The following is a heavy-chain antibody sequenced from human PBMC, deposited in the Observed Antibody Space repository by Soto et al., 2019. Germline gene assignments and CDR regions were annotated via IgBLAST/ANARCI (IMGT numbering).Heavy chain of an antibody. D-gene: IGHD6-19*01. CDR2: IDPSGGT. CDR1: GGSFSGYY. J-gene: IGHJ4*02. CDR3: ARVRASSGQSDLDF. Sequence: QVQLQQWGAGLLKPSETLSLTCGVYGGSFSGYYWNWIRQPPGKGLEWIGEIDPSGGTNYNPSLKSRGTLSADTSKNQFSLTLSSVTAADTAVYYCARVRASSGQSDLDFWGQGTLVTVSS. V-gene: IGHV4-34*01.